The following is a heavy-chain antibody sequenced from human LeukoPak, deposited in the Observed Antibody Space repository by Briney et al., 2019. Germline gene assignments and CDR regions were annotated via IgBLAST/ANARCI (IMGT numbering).Heavy chain of an antibody. CDR1: GFTFSSYW. CDR3: ARYYYDSSGYYPVDY. D-gene: IGHD3-22*01. J-gene: IGHJ4*02. Sequence: RGSLRLSCAASGFTFSSYWMSWVRQAPGKGLEWVANIKQDGSEKYYVDSVKGRFTISRDNAKNSLYLQMNSLRAEDTAVYYCARYYYDSSGYYPVDYWGQGTLVTVSS. V-gene: IGHV3-7*01. CDR2: IKQDGSEK.